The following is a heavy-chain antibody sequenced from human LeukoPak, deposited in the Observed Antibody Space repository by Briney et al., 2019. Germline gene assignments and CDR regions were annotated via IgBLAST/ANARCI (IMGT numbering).Heavy chain of an antibody. V-gene: IGHV4-38-2*02. CDR1: GYSISSGYY. Sequence: SETLSLTCTVSGYSISSGYYRGWIRQPPGKGLEWMGSIYHSGSTYYNPSLKSRVTISVDTSKNQFSLKLSSVTAADTAVYYCATPSKHIAAAGTWAFDTWGQGTMVTVSS. D-gene: IGHD6-13*01. J-gene: IGHJ3*02. CDR2: IYHSGST. CDR3: ATPSKHIAAAGTWAFDT.